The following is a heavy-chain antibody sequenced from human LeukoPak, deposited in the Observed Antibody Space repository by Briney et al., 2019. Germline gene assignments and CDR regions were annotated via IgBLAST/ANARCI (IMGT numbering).Heavy chain of an antibody. CDR2: INHSGST. V-gene: IGHV4-34*01. CDR1: GGSFSGYY. CDR3: ARRRYSSGWSYDY. Sequence: PPETLSLTCAVYGGSFSGYYWSWIRQPPGKGLEWIGEINHSGSTNYNPSLKSRVTISVDTSKNQFSLKLSSVTAADTAVYYCARRRYSSGWSYDYWGQGTLVTVSS. J-gene: IGHJ4*02. D-gene: IGHD6-19*01.